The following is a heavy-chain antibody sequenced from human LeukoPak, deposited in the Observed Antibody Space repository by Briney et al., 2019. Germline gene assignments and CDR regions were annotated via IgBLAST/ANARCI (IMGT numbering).Heavy chain of an antibody. Sequence: SETLSLTCTVSGGSIRSYYWSWIRQPAGKGLEWIGRIYSSGSTNYNPSLKSRVTISVDTSKNQFSLKLSSVTAADTAVYYCARLPIVVVPSTSFDIWGQGTMVTVSS. CDR1: GGSIRSYY. CDR3: ARLPIVVVPSTSFDI. V-gene: IGHV4-4*07. D-gene: IGHD2-2*01. J-gene: IGHJ3*02. CDR2: IYSSGST.